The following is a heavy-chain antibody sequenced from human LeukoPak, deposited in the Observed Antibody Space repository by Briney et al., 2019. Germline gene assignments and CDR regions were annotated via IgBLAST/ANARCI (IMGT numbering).Heavy chain of an antibody. Sequence: PGGSLRLSCAASGFTVSSNYMSWVRQAPGKGLEWVSVIYSGGATYYADSVKGRFTISRDISKNTVYLQMNSLRVEDTAIYYCARDFSGTYYDYWAQGTLVTVSS. D-gene: IGHD3-10*01. CDR1: GFTVSSNY. CDR2: IYSGGAT. J-gene: IGHJ4*02. V-gene: IGHV3-53*01. CDR3: ARDFSGTYYDY.